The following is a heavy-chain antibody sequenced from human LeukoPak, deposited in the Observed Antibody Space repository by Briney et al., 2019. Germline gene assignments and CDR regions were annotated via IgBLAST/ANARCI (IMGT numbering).Heavy chain of an antibody. J-gene: IGHJ4*02. CDR1: GFTFSSYA. V-gene: IGHV3-30*04. D-gene: IGHD6-19*01. CDR3: ASPSGSSGWYRYYFDY. Sequence: PGRSLRLSCAASGFTFSSYAMHWVRQAPGKGLEWVAVISYDGSNKYYADSVKGRFTISRDNSKNTLYLQMNSLRAEDTAAYYCASPSGSSGWYRYYFDYWGQGTLVTVSS. CDR2: ISYDGSNK.